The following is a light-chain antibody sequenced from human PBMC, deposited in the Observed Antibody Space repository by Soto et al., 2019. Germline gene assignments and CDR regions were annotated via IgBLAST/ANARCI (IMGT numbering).Light chain of an antibody. Sequence: EIVMTQSPVNLSASPGESATLSCRASQSVDNNVAWYQQKPGQAPRLLIVGSFARATGIPARFSGSGSGSEFTLTISGLQSEDFAVYYCQQYNDRPPITFGQGTRLEIK. CDR1: QSVDNN. CDR3: QQYNDRPPIT. CDR2: GSF. J-gene: IGKJ5*01. V-gene: IGKV3-15*01.